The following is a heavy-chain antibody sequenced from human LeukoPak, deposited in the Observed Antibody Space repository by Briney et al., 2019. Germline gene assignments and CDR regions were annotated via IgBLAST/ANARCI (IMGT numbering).Heavy chain of an antibody. J-gene: IGHJ6*02. CDR2: IKSKSDYGTT. Sequence: GGSLRLSCAASGFTFSNAWMSWVRQAPGKGLEWVGRIKSKSDYGTTDYAAPVKGRFTISRDDSKNTLYLQMNSLKAEDTAMYYCTRVTAYYDYGMDVWGQGTTVTVSS. V-gene: IGHV3-15*01. CDR3: TRVTAYYDYGMDV. D-gene: IGHD2-21*02. CDR1: GFTFSNAW.